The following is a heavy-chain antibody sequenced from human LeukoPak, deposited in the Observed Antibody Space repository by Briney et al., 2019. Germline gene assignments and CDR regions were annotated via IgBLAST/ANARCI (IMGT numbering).Heavy chain of an antibody. V-gene: IGHV4-39*01. D-gene: IGHD3-9*01. CDR1: GGSMSSSTYY. Sequence: PSETLSLTCTVSGGSMSSSTYYWGWIRQPPGKRLEWIGSISNSGSTYYNPSLKSRVTISVDTSNNYFSLRLSSVTAADTAVYYCARQRYYDPSTGYYDVWYFDNWGQGTLVTVSS. CDR2: ISNSGST. CDR3: ARQRYYDPSTGYYDVWYFDN. J-gene: IGHJ4*02.